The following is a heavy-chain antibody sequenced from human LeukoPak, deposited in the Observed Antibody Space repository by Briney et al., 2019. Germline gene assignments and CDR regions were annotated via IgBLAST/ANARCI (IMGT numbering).Heavy chain of an antibody. CDR1: GYTFTSYY. V-gene: IGHV1-46*01. D-gene: IGHD3-22*01. J-gene: IGHJ4*02. CDR3: ARGGKSYYYDSSGHYQPPHFDY. Sequence: GASVKVSCKASGYTFTSYYMHWVRQAPGQGLEWMGIINPSGGSTSYAQKFQGRVTMTRDRSTSTVYMEMSRLRDEDTDVYYCARGGKSYYYDSSGHYQPPHFDYWGQGTLVTVSS. CDR2: INPSGGST.